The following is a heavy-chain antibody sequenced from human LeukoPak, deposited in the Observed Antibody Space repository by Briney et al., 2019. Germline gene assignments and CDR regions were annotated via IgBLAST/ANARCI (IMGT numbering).Heavy chain of an antibody. CDR2: IIPILGIA. CDR3: ARDPSPAPKILPHFDY. D-gene: IGHD2-2*01. CDR1: GGTFSSYA. Sequence: SVKVSCKASGGTFSSYAISWVRQAPGQGLEWMGRIIPILGIANYAQKVQGRVTITADKSTSTAYMELSSLRSEDTAVYYCARDPSPAPKILPHFDYWGQGTLVTVSS. J-gene: IGHJ4*02. V-gene: IGHV1-69*04.